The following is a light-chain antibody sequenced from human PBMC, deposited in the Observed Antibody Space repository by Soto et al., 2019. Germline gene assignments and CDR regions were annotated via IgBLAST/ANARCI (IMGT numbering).Light chain of an antibody. V-gene: IGLV2-8*01. J-gene: IGLJ1*01. CDR3: SSYAGSNNFV. CDR1: SSDVGGYNY. CDR2: EVS. Sequence: QSVLTQPPSASGSPRQSVTISCTGTSSDVGGYNYVSWYQQHPGKAPKLMIYEVSKRPSGVPDRFSGSKSGNTASLTVSGLQPEDEADYYCSSYAGSNNFVFGTGTKLTVL.